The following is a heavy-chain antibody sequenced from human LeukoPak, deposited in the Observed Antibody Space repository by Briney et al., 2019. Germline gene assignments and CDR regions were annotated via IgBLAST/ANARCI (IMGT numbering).Heavy chain of an antibody. Sequence: SVKVSCKASGGTFSRYAISWVRQAPGQGLEWMGRIIPIIGIVNYAQKFQGRVTITADESTSTAYMELSSLRSEDTAVYYCARVPSGYTPNANYYYYGMDVWGQGTTVTVSS. J-gene: IGHJ6*02. D-gene: IGHD5-12*01. CDR2: IIPIIGIV. V-gene: IGHV1-69*04. CDR1: GGTFSRYA. CDR3: ARVPSGYTPNANYYYYGMDV.